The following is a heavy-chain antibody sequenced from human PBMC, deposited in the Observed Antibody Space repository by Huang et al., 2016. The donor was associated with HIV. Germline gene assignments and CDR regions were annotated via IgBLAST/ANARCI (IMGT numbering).Heavy chain of an antibody. Sequence: EVQLVQSGAVVKKPGESLKISCKGSGYTFNGYWIGWVRQMPGKGLEWMGLIYPGDSDNTYSPSFQGQVTISADKSISTAYLQWSGLKASDTAMYYCARQGVGDFVVEPTGLGAFDIWGQGTMVTVSS. CDR1: GYTFNGYW. V-gene: IGHV5-51*01. D-gene: IGHD2-2*01. CDR2: IYPGDSDN. CDR3: ARQGVGDFVVEPTGLGAFDI. J-gene: IGHJ3*02.